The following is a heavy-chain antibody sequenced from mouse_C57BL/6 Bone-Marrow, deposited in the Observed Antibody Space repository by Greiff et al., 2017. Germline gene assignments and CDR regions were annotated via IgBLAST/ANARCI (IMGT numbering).Heavy chain of an antibody. CDR3: AKKLLRPYYAMDY. CDR1: GFSLTSYG. CDR2: IWRGGST. J-gene: IGHJ4*01. D-gene: IGHD1-2*01. Sequence: VQLQESGPGLVQPSQSLSITCTVSGFSLTSYGVHWVRQSPGKGLEWLGVIWRGGSTDYNAAFISRLSITKDNSKSQVFFKMNSLQADDTAIYYCAKKLLRPYYAMDYWGQGTSVTVSS. V-gene: IGHV2-5*01.